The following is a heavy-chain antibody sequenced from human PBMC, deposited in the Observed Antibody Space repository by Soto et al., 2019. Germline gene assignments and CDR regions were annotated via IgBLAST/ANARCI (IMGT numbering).Heavy chain of an antibody. CDR1: GFTLSSYA. D-gene: IGHD2-2*01. CDR3: ARVYTMPGPGLTQAPGY. V-gene: IGHV3-23*01. J-gene: IGHJ4*02. Sequence: HPGGSLRLSCAASGFTLSSYAMSWVRQAPGKGLEWVSTISGSGGISGGGGSTYYADSVKGRFTISRDNSKNTLYLQMNSLRAEDTAVYYCARVYTMPGPGLTQAPGYWGQGTLVTVSS. CDR2: ISGSGGISGGGGST.